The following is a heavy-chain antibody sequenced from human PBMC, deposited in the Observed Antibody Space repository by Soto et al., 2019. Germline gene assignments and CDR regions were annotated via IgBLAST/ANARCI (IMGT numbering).Heavy chain of an antibody. CDR1: GGSFSGYY. Sequence: QVQLHQWGAGLLKPSETLSLTCAVYGGSFSGYYWSWIRQPPGKGLEWIGEISHSVSTNYSPSLKSRVTVSIDTSKNQFSLKLSSVTAADTAVYYCARGSADSYPYPGRFDPWGQGTLVTVSS. CDR3: ARGSADSYPYPGRFDP. CDR2: ISHSVST. V-gene: IGHV4-34*01. J-gene: IGHJ5*02. D-gene: IGHD3-16*01.